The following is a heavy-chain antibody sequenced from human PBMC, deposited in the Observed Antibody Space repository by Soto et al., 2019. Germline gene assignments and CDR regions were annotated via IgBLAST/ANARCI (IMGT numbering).Heavy chain of an antibody. V-gene: IGHV1-69*01. J-gene: IGHJ4*02. CDR3: ARESRYCSGGSCYFLPGIDY. D-gene: IGHD2-15*01. CDR1: GYTFTSYP. Sequence: SVKVSCKASGYTFTSYPISWVRHAPGQGLEWMGGIIPIFGTANYAQKFQGRVTITADESTSTAYMELSSLRSEDTAVYYCARESRYCSGGSCYFLPGIDYWGQGTLVTVSS. CDR2: IIPIFGTA.